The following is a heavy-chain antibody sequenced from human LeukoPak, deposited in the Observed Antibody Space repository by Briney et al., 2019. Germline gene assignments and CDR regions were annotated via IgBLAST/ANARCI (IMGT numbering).Heavy chain of an antibody. CDR1: GGSISSGGYY. D-gene: IGHD3-22*01. V-gene: IGHV4-31*03. CDR2: IYYSGST. Sequence: SETLSLTCTVSGGSISSGGYYWSWICQHPGKGLEWIGYIYYSGSTYYNPSLKSRVTISVDTSKNQFSLKLSSVTAADTAVYYCARDNYYDSSGYYGSIDYWGQGTLVTVSS. J-gene: IGHJ4*02. CDR3: ARDNYYDSSGYYGSIDY.